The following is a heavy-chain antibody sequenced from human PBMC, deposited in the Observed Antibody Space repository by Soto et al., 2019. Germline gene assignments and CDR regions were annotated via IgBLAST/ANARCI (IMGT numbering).Heavy chain of an antibody. CDR2: ISYDGSNK. D-gene: IGHD3-10*01. J-gene: IGHJ6*02. V-gene: IGHV3-30-3*01. Sequence: QVQLVESGGGVVQPGRSLRLSCAASGFTFSSYAMHWVRQAPGKGLEWVAVISYDGSNKYYADSVKGRFTISRDNSKNTLYLQMNSLRAEDTAVYYCARITMVRGVIMTLDYGMDVWGQGTTVTISS. CDR1: GFTFSSYA. CDR3: ARITMVRGVIMTLDYGMDV.